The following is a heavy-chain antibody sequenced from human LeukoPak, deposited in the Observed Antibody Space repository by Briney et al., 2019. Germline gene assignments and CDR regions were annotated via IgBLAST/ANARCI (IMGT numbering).Heavy chain of an antibody. V-gene: IGHV3-74*01. Sequence: GGSLRLSCAASGFSFSSYWMHWVRQAPGKGLVWVSRIRSDGRSTIYADSVKGRFTISRDNAKNTLYLQMNRLRAEDTAVYYCARLGSGSALDCWGQGILVTVPS. CDR2: IRSDGRST. CDR1: GFSFSSYW. J-gene: IGHJ4*02. D-gene: IGHD3-10*01. CDR3: ARLGSGSALDC.